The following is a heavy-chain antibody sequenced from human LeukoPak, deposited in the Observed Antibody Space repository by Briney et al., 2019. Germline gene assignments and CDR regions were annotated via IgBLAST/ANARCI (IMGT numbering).Heavy chain of an antibody. D-gene: IGHD6-19*01. CDR1: GFTVSSNY. V-gene: IGHV3-66*01. CDR2: IYSGGSI. J-gene: IGHJ4*02. CDR3: ARSPIAVAGQNTFDY. Sequence: GGSLRLSCAASGFTVSSNYMSWVRQAPGKGLEWVSVIYSGGSIYYANSVKGRFTISRDNSKNTLYLQMNSLRAEDTAVYYCARSPIAVAGQNTFDYWSQGTLVTVSS.